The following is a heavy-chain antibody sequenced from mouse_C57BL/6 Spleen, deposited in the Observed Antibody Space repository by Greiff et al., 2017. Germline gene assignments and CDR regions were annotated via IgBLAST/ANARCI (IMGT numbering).Heavy chain of an antibody. CDR3: ARDYGNYFFYAMDY. V-gene: IGHV1-76*01. Sequence: QVQLKESGAELVRPGASVKLSCKASGYTFTDYYINWVKQRPGQGLEWIARIYPGSGNTYYNEKFKGKATLTAEKSSSTAYMQLSSLTSEDSAVYFCARDYGNYFFYAMDYWGQGTSVTVSS. D-gene: IGHD2-1*01. CDR1: GYTFTDYY. CDR2: IYPGSGNT. J-gene: IGHJ4*01.